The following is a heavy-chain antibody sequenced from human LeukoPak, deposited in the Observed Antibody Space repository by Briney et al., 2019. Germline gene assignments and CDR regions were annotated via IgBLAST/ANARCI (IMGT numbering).Heavy chain of an antibody. D-gene: IGHD5-18*01. V-gene: IGHV3-30*02. CDR2: IRYDGSNK. J-gene: IGHJ5*02. CDR1: GFTFSSYG. Sequence: GGSLRLSCAASGFTFSSYGMHWVRQAPGKGLEWVAFIRYDGSNKYYADSVKGRFTISRDNSKNTLYLQMNSLRAEDTAVYYCAKQSGYSYGNWFDPWGQGTLVTVSS. CDR3: AKQSGYSYGNWFDP.